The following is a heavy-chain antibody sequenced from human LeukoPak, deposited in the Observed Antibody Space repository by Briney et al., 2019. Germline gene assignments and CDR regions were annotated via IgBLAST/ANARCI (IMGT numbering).Heavy chain of an antibody. Sequence: GEALKTSCKGSGYSFTSYWIGWVRPMPGEGLEWMGIIYPGDSDIRYSPSVQGQVTISADKSISTAYLQWSSLRASDTAMYYCARPVDNDSYYFHYWGQGTLVTVSS. D-gene: IGHD3-22*01. J-gene: IGHJ4*02. CDR3: ARPVDNDSYYFHY. V-gene: IGHV5-51*01. CDR1: GYSFTSYW. CDR2: IYPGDSDI.